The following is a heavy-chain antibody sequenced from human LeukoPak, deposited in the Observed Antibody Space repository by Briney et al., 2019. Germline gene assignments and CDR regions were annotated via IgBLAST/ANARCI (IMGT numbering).Heavy chain of an antibody. Sequence: GGSLRLSCVASGFTFSNAWMSWVRQAPGKGLEWVGRIKSKTDGGTTDYAAPVKGRFTISRDDSKNTLYLQMNSLKTEDTAVYYCTTGRGIQLWTRNPFDPWGQGTLVTVSS. CDR3: TTGRGIQLWTRNPFDP. CDR1: GFTFSNAW. V-gene: IGHV3-15*01. D-gene: IGHD5-18*01. CDR2: IKSKTDGGTT. J-gene: IGHJ5*02.